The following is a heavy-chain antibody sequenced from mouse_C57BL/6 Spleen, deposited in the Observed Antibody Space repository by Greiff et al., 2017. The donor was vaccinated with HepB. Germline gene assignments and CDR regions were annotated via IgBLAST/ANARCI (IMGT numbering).Heavy chain of an antibody. D-gene: IGHD1-1*01. CDR3: ARGQYGSSYWYFDV. CDR1: GYTFTSYG. Sequence: QVQLQQSGAELARPGASVKLSCKASGYTFTSYGISWVKQRTGQGLEWIGEIYPRSGNTYYNEKFKGKATLTADKSSSTAYMELRSLTSEDSAVYFCARGQYGSSYWYFDVWGTGTTVTVSS. J-gene: IGHJ1*03. CDR2: IYPRSGNT. V-gene: IGHV1-81*01.